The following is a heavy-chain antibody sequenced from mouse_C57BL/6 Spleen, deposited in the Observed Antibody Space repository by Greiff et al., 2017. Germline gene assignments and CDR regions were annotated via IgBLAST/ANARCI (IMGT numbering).Heavy chain of an antibody. V-gene: IGHV1-54*01. D-gene: IGHD2-2*01. CDR3: AGGYDEVYYAMDY. CDR2: INPGSGGT. CDR1: GYAFTNYL. Sequence: LVESGAELVRPGTSVKVSCKASGYAFTNYLIEWVKQRPGQGLEWIGVINPGSGGTNYNEKFKGKATLTADKSSSTAYMQLSSLTSEDSAVYFCAGGYDEVYYAMDYWGQGTSVTVSS. J-gene: IGHJ4*01.